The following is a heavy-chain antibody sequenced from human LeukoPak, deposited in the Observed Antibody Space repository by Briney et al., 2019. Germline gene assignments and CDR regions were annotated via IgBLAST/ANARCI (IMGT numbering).Heavy chain of an antibody. CDR2: IYYSGGTSGST. J-gene: IGHJ4*02. CDR1: GGSISSYY. D-gene: IGHD5-24*01. Sequence: SETLSLTCTVSGGSISSYYWSWVRQPPGKGLEWIGYIYYSGGTSGSTNYNPSLKSRVTISVDTSKNQFSLNLSSVTAADTAVYYCARREGQQSFQYDYWGQGTLVTVFS. V-gene: IGHV4-59*08. CDR3: ARREGQQSFQYDY.